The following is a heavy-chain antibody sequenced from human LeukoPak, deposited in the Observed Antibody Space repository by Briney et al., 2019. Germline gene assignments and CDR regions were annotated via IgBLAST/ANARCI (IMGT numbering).Heavy chain of an antibody. Sequence: SETLSLTCTVSGDSIKTYYWSWIRQPPGKGLEWIGYIYFSGSTNYNPSLKSRVTISVDTSKNQFSLKLSSVTAADTAVYFCARSCSSATCPFDYWGQGAQVTVSS. CDR1: GDSIKTYY. D-gene: IGHD2-2*01. V-gene: IGHV4-59*12. CDR2: IYFSGST. J-gene: IGHJ4*02. CDR3: ARSCSSATCPFDY.